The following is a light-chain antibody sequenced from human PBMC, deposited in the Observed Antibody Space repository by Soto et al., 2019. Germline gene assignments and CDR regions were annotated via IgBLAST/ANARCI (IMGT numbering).Light chain of an antibody. J-gene: IGKJ3*01. CDR3: QNSHSIPFT. CDR1: QSISNS. Sequence: IQMTQSPSSLSASVGDRVTITCRATQSISNSLNWYQHKPGEAPKLLMYAACTLQSGVPSRFSCGGSGTDFTLTISSLQPEDFATYFCQNSHSIPFTFGPGTKLDIE. V-gene: IGKV1-39*01. CDR2: AAC.